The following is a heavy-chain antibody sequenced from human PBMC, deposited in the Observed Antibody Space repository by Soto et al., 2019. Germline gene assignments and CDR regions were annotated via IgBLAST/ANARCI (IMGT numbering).Heavy chain of an antibody. CDR1: GGSFSGYY. CDR3: ASSTLTMIVVGYAFDI. D-gene: IGHD3-22*01. V-gene: IGHV4-34*01. J-gene: IGHJ3*02. Sequence: QVQLQQWGAGLLKPSETLSLTCAVYGGSFSGYYWSWIRQPPGKGLEGIGEINHSGSTNYNPSLKSRVTISVDTSKNQFSLKLSSVTAADTAVYYCASSTLTMIVVGYAFDIWGQGTMVTVSS. CDR2: INHSGST.